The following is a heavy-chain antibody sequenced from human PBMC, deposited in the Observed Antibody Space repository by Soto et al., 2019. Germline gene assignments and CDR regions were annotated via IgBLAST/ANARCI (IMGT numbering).Heavy chain of an antibody. Sequence: PGESLKISCKGSGYSFTSYWIGWVRQMPGKGLEWMGIIYPGDSDTRYSPSFQGQVTISADKSISTAYLQWSSLKASDTAMYYCARQGSFCNYVEDHCYGMDVSGQRSTVPVSS. J-gene: IGHJ6*01. CDR2: IYPGDSDT. CDR1: GYSFTSYW. D-gene: IGHD4-4*01. V-gene: IGHV5-51*01. CDR3: ARQGSFCNYVEDHCYGMDV.